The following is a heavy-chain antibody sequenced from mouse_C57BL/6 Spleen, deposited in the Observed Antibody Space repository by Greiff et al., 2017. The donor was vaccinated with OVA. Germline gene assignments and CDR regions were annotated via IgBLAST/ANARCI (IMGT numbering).Heavy chain of an antibody. Sequence: EVKLMESEGGLVQPGSSMKLSCTASGFTFSDYYMAWVRQVPEKGLEWVANINYDGSSTYYLDSLKSRFIISRDNAKNILYLQMSSLKSEDTATYDCAREGLSDYVDYWGQGTTLTVSS. CDR3: AREGLSDYVDY. V-gene: IGHV5-16*01. CDR1: GFTFSDYY. CDR2: INYDGSST. J-gene: IGHJ2*01. D-gene: IGHD2-2*01.